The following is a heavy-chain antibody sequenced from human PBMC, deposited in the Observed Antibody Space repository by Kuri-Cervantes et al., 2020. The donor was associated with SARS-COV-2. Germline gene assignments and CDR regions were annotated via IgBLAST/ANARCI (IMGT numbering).Heavy chain of an antibody. CDR3: ARGGWIAATDYFDY. CDR2: IKQDGSEK. V-gene: IGHV3-7*01. CDR1: GFTFSSYW. J-gene: IGHJ4*02. D-gene: IGHD6-13*01. Sequence: GESLKISCAASGFTFSSYWMSWVRQAPGKGLEWVANIKQDGSEKYYVDSVKGRFTISRDNAKNSLYLQMNSLRAEDTAVYYCARGGWIAATDYFDYWGQGTLVTVSS.